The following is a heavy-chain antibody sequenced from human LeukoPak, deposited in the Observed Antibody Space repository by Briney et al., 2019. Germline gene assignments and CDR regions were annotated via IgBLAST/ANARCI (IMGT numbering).Heavy chain of an antibody. V-gene: IGHV4-59*11. CDR2: IFYTGSA. D-gene: IGHD2-15*01. CDR3: ARSTRSSALRT. Sequence: PSETLSLTCSVSGASMNTHYWTWVRQSPGKGLEWIGHIFYTGSANYKASLKSRVSISVDGSKNQFSLKLRSVTAADTAVYFCARSTRSSALRTWGQGTLVTVSS. J-gene: IGHJ4*02. CDR1: GASMNTHY.